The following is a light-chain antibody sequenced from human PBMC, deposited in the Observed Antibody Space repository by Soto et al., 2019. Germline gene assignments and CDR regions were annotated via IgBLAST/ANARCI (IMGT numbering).Light chain of an antibody. CDR1: QGISSY. CDR3: QQLNNYPSST. V-gene: IGKV1-9*01. J-gene: IGKJ4*01. CDR2: AAS. Sequence: IQLTQSPSSLSASVGDRVTITCRASQGISSYLAWYQQKPGKAPKLLIYAASTLQSGVPSRFSGSGSGTEFTLTISSLQPDDFATYYCQQLNNYPSSTFGGGTKVEIK.